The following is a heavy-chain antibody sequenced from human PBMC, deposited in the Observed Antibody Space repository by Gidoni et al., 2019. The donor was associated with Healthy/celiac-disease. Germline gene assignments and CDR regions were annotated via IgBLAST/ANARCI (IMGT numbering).Heavy chain of an antibody. Sequence: QLQLQESGPGLVKPSETLSLTCTVSGGSISSSSYYWGWIRQPPGKGLEWIGSIYYSGSTYYNPSLKSRVTISVDTSKNQFSLKLSSVTAADTAVYYCARLVVVTAIFGYWGQGTLVTVSS. D-gene: IGHD2-21*02. CDR2: IYYSGST. V-gene: IGHV4-39*01. J-gene: IGHJ4*02. CDR1: GGSISSSSYY. CDR3: ARLVVVTAIFGY.